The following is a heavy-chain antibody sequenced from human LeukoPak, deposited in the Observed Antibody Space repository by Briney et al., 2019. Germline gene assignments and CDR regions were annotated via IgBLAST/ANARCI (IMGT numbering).Heavy chain of an antibody. D-gene: IGHD6-19*01. Sequence: GGSLRLSCAASGFTFSSSAMSWVRQVPGKGLEWVSGISASGGSTYYADSVRGRFTISRDNSKNTLYVQMNSLRDEDTAVYYCAKNPIWYSSGWYYFDYWGQGTLVTVSS. CDR1: GFTFSSSA. CDR3: AKNPIWYSSGWYYFDY. CDR2: ISASGGST. J-gene: IGHJ4*02. V-gene: IGHV3-23*01.